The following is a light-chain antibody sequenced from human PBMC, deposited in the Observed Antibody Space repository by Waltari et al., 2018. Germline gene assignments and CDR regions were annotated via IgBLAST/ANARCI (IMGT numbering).Light chain of an antibody. Sequence: DIVMTQSPDSLAVSLGERATINCKSSQSVLYSSNNKNYLAWYQQKPGQPPKLLIYWASTRESGVPDRFSGSGSGTDFTLTISSLQAEDVAVYYCQQYYSTLRDVFGGGTKVEIK. CDR1: QSVLYSSNNKNY. CDR3: QQYYSTLRDV. V-gene: IGKV4-1*01. J-gene: IGKJ4*01. CDR2: WAS.